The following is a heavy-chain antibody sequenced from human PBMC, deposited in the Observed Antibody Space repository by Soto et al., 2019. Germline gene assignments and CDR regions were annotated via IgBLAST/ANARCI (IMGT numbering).Heavy chain of an antibody. D-gene: IGHD1-26*01. CDR2: ISWNSATI. J-gene: IGHJ4*02. Sequence: EMQLVGSGGGWVQSGRSLRLSCAASGFTFDDYAMHWVRQVPGMCLERLSSISWNSATIDYEDSVKGLFTISRDNAKNSMFLQMNTLRPANTSLYYCAINMKWGGMNTNQYVGCRGQGTLVIVSS. V-gene: IGHV3-9*01. CDR3: AINMKWGGMNTNQYVGC. CDR1: GFTFDDYA.